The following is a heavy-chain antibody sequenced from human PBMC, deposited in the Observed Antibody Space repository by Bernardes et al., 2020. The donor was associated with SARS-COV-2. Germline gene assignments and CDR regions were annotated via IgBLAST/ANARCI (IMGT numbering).Heavy chain of an antibody. CDR3: AKGAYSGYLETYYFYYGMDV. V-gene: IGHV3-23*01. D-gene: IGHD5-12*01. CDR2: ISASGGGT. J-gene: IGHJ6*02. CDR1: GFTFTNYA. Sequence: GGSLRLSCTASGFTFTNYAMTWVRQAPGKGLEWVSSISASGGGTYYADSVQGRFTGSRDYSTNTLYLQMDSLRAEDTAIYYCAKGAYSGYLETYYFYYGMDVWGQGTTVTVSS.